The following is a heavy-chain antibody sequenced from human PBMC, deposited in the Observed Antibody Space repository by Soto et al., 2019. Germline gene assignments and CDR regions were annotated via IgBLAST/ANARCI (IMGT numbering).Heavy chain of an antibody. J-gene: IGHJ6*02. CDR2: ISSSSSTI. Sequence: PGGSLRLSCAASGFTFNTYHMNWVRQAPGRGLEWVSYISSSSSTIYYADSVEGRFTISRDNAKSSLYLQMNSLRDEDTAVYYCARADYPNYYYYGLDVWGQGTPVTVSS. V-gene: IGHV3-48*02. D-gene: IGHD4-17*01. CDR3: ARADYPNYYYYGLDV. CDR1: GFTFNTYH.